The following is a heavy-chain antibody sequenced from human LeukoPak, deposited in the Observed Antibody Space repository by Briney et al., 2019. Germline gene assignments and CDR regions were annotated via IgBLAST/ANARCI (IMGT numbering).Heavy chain of an antibody. D-gene: IGHD1-1*01. Sequence: SETLSLTCTVSGYSISSGYYWGWIRQPPGKGLEWIGNIYHSGDTYYNLSLKSRITLSVDTSKNQFSLQLSSVTAADTAIYYCARVVRPLADCWGQGTLVTVSS. CDR1: GYSISSGYY. CDR2: IYHSGDT. J-gene: IGHJ4*02. V-gene: IGHV4-38-2*02. CDR3: ARVVRPLADC.